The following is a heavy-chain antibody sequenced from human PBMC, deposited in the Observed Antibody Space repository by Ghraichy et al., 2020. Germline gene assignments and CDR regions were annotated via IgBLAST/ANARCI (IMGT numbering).Heavy chain of an antibody. CDR2: IYRNGGTT. Sequence: GGSLRLSCEGTGFTLDDSDMAWVRQVPGKGREWVATIYRNGGTTVFGDSVKGRFTITRDSGKNSLYLEMNNLRVEDTASYSCATVKRDRSRLLVGSRYLEVWIYGTTVPVSS. CDR1: GFTLDDSD. V-gene: IGHV3-20*04. J-gene: IGHJ6*03. CDR3: ATVKRDRSRLLVGSRYLEV. D-gene: IGHD3-3*01.